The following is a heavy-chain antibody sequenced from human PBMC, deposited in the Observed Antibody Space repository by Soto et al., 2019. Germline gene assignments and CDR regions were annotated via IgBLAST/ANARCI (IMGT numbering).Heavy chain of an antibody. J-gene: IGHJ5*02. CDR1: GGSVSSGSYY. D-gene: IGHD3-10*01. Sequence: KSSETLSLTCTVSGGSVSSGSYYWSWIRQPPGKGLEWIGYIYYSGSTNYNPSLKSRVTISVDTSKNQFSLKLSSVTAADTAVYYCARGIGSVLWFAVGCWFDPWGQGTLVTVSS. CDR3: ARGIGSVLWFAVGCWFDP. CDR2: IYYSGST. V-gene: IGHV4-61*01.